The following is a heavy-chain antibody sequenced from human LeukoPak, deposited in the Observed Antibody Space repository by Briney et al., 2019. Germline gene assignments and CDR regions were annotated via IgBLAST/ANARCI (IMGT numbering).Heavy chain of an antibody. CDR2: IYYSGST. CDR3: ARAPYGSSGHDLGYFQH. Sequence: PSETLSLTCTVSGGSISSYYWSWIRQPPGEGLEWIGYIYYSGSTNYNPSLKSRVTISVDTSKNQFSLKLSSVTAADTAVYYCARAPYGSSGHDLGYFQHWGQGTLVTVSS. CDR1: GGSISSYY. V-gene: IGHV4-59*01. D-gene: IGHD6-25*01. J-gene: IGHJ1*01.